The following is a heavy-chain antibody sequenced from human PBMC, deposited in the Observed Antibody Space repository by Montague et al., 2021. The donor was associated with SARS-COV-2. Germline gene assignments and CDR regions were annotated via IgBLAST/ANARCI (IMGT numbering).Heavy chain of an antibody. D-gene: IGHD3-3*02. J-gene: IGHJ3*01. CDR2: MYYVGNP. V-gene: IGHV4-39*01. CDR3: VRGARSTVLPFSLGGFDL. CDR1: GGSISTRKYY. Sequence: SETLSLTCTVSGGSISTRKYYWGWVRQPPGKGLEWIGSMYYVGNPFYNPPLRSRVAISLDTSKSQLSLRLRSVTTTDTAVFFCVRGARSTVLPFSLGGFDLWGQGTTVTVSS.